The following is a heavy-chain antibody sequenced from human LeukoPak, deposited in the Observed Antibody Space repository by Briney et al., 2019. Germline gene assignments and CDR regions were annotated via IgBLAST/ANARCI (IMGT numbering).Heavy chain of an antibody. Sequence: AETLSLTCAVSGGSISSYYWSWIRQPPGKGLEWIGYIYYSGSTNYNPSLKSRVTISVDNAKNQFSLKLSSVTAADTAVYYCGRGRLVGALTDGGGQRTPVTVSS. J-gene: IGHJ4*02. CDR2: IYYSGST. CDR1: GGSISSYY. CDR3: GRGRLVGALTDG. D-gene: IGHD1-26*01. V-gene: IGHV4-59*01.